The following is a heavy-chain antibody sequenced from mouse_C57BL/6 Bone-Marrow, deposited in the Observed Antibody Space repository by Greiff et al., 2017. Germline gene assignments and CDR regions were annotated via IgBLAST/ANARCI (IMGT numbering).Heavy chain of an antibody. V-gene: IGHV10-1*01. J-gene: IGHJ3*01. CDR3: VREGYDGRAWFAY. CDR1: GFSFNTYA. CDR2: IRSKSNNYAT. D-gene: IGHD2-2*01. Sequence: EVMLVESGGGLVQPKGSLKLSCAASGFSFNTYAMNWVRQAPGKGLEWVARIRSKSNNYATYYADSVKDRFTIYRDDSESMLYLQMNNLKTEDTAMYYCVREGYDGRAWFAYWGQGTLVTVSA.